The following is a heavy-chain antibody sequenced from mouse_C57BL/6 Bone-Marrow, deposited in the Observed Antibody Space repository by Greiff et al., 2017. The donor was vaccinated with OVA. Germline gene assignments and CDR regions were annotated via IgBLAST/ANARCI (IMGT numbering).Heavy chain of an antibody. Sequence: EVQLVESGGGLVQPKGSLKLSCAASGFTFNTYAMHWVRQAPGQGLEWVARIRSKSSNSATYYADSVKDRFTISRDDKQCMRYLQMNNLKTADTAMDYCVRDYSNYDAMDYWGQGTSVTVSS. CDR3: VRDYSNYDAMDY. V-gene: IGHV10-3*01. CDR2: IRSKSSNSAT. J-gene: IGHJ4*01. CDR1: GFTFNTYA. D-gene: IGHD2-5*01.